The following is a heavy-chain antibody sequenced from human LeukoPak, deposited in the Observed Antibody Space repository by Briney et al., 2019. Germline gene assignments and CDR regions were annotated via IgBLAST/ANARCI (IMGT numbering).Heavy chain of an antibody. CDR3: ARDRWLVVGATYWYFDL. J-gene: IGHJ2*01. D-gene: IGHD1-26*01. Sequence: SETLSLTCAVSGGSISSGGYSWSWIRQPPGKGLEWIGYIYYSGSTNYNPSLKSRVTISVDTSKNQFSLKLSSVTAADTAVYYCARDRWLVVGATYWYFDLWGRGTLVTVSS. CDR2: IYYSGST. V-gene: IGHV4-61*08. CDR1: GGSISSGGYS.